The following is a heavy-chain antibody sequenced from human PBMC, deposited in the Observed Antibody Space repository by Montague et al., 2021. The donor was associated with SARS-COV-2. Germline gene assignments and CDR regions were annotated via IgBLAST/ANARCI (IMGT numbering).Heavy chain of an antibody. D-gene: IGHD5-18*01. J-gene: IGHJ4*02. CDR1: GFTFSSYA. CDR3: AKASWIQLWFRTPYFDY. CDR2: ISGSGGST. Sequence: SLSLSFSASGFTFSSYAMSWVRQAPGKGLEWVSAISGSGGSTYYADSVKGRFTIPRDNSKNTLYLQMNSLRAEDTAVYYCAKASWIQLWFRTPYFDYWGQGTLVTVSS. V-gene: IGHV3-23*01.